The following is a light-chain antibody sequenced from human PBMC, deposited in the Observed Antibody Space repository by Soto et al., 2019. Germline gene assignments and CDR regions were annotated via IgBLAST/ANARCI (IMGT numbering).Light chain of an antibody. CDR3: MQGTHWPIT. CDR2: KVS. V-gene: IGKV2-30*02. J-gene: IGKJ5*01. Sequence: DVVMTQSPLSLPVTLGQPVSISCRSNQSLVHSDGIAYFSWFQQRPGRSPRRLIYKVSNRDSGVPARFSGSGSGTDFALKISRVEAEDVGVYYCMQGTHWPITFGQGTRLEMK. CDR1: QSLVHSDGIAY.